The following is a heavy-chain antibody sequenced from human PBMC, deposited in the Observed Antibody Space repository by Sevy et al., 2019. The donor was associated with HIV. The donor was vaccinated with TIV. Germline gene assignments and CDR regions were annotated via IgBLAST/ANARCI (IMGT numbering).Heavy chain of an antibody. CDR1: GGSFSGYY. V-gene: IGHV4-34*01. CDR2: INHSGST. Sequence: SETLSLTYAVYGGSFSGYYWSWIRQPPGKGLEWIGEINHSGSTNYNPSLKSRVTISVDTSKNQFSLKLSSVTAADTAVYYCARVQSRITMVRGAPSGNAFDIWGQGTMVTVSS. J-gene: IGHJ3*02. D-gene: IGHD3-10*01. CDR3: ARVQSRITMVRGAPSGNAFDI.